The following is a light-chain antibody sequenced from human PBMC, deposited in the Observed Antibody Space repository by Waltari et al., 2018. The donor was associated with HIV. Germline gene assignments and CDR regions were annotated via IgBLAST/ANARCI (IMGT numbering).Light chain of an antibody. CDR2: EGS. CDR1: SSAVGSYNL. CDR3: CSYAGSSNVV. J-gene: IGLJ2*01. V-gene: IGLV2-23*01. Sequence: QSALTQPASVSGSPGQSITISCTGTSSAVGSYNLVSWYQQHPGKAPKLMIYEGSKRPSGVSNRFSGSKSGNTASLTISGLQAEDEADYYCCSYAGSSNVVFGGGTKLTVL.